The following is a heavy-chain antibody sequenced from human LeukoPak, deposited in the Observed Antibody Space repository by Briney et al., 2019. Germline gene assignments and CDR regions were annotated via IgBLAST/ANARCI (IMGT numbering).Heavy chain of an antibody. J-gene: IGHJ4*02. Sequence: RASVKVSCKASGYTFTGYYMHWVRQAPGQGLEWMGWINPNSGGTNYAQKFQGRVTMTRDTSISTAYVELSRLRSDDTAVYYCARGAGEGYTYGRYYFDYWGQGTLVTVSS. D-gene: IGHD5-18*01. CDR1: GYTFTGYY. V-gene: IGHV1-2*02. CDR2: INPNSGGT. CDR3: ARGAGEGYTYGRYYFDY.